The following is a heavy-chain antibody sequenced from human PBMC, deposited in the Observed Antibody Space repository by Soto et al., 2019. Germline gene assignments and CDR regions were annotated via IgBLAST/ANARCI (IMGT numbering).Heavy chain of an antibody. CDR1: GGTFSSYA. CDR3: ASVLRFLEWLPPPDYYGMDV. Sequence: GASVKVSCKASGGTFSSYAISWVRQAPGQGLEWMGGITPIFGTANYAQKFQGRVTITADESTSTAYMELSSLGSEDTAVYYCASVLRFLEWLPPPDYYGMDVWGQGTTVTVSS. V-gene: IGHV1-69*13. D-gene: IGHD3-3*01. J-gene: IGHJ6*02. CDR2: ITPIFGTA.